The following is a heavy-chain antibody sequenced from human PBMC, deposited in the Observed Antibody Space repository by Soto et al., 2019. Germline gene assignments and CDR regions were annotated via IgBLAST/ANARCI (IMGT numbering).Heavy chain of an antibody. J-gene: IGHJ5*02. CDR1: GDSVSSNSAA. CDR3: ARSDDSRSLKVDLFDL. D-gene: IGHD1-1*01. V-gene: IGHV6-1*01. Sequence: PSQTLSLTCAISGDSVSSNSAAWNWIRQSPSRGLEWLGRTYYRSKWYNDYAVSVKSRITINPDTSKNQFSLQLNSVTPEDTAVYYCARSDDSRSLKVDLFDLRGQGTLVTVSS. CDR2: TYYRSKWYN.